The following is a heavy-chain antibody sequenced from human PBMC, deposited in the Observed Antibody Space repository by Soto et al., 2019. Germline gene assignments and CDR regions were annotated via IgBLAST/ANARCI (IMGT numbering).Heavy chain of an antibody. CDR3: ARQWLSSYYYYMDV. CDR2: ISAYNGNT. V-gene: IGHV1-18*01. D-gene: IGHD6-19*01. J-gene: IGHJ6*03. Sequence: ASVKVSCKASGYTFTSYGISWVRQAPGQGLEWMGWISAYNGNTNYAQKLQGRVTMTTDTSTSTAYMELRSLRSDDTAVYYCARQWLSSYYYYMDVWGKGTTVTVSS. CDR1: GYTFTSYG.